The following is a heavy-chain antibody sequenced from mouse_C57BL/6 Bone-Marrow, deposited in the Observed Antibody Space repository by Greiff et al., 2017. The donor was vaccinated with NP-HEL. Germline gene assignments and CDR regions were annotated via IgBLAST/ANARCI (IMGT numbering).Heavy chain of an antibody. CDR1: GYAFSSSW. CDR2: IYPGDGDT. J-gene: IGHJ2*01. CDR3: AYYYGSSYAFDY. D-gene: IGHD1-1*01. V-gene: IGHV1-82*01. Sequence: VQLQQSGPELVKPGASVKISCKASGYAFSSSWMNWVKQRPGKGLEWIGRIYPGDGDTNYNGKFKGKATLTADKSSSTAYMQLSSLTSEDSAVYFCAYYYGSSYAFDYWGRGTTLTVSS.